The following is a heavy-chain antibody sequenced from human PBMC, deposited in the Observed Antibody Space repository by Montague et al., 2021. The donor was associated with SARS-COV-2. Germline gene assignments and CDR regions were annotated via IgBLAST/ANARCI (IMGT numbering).Heavy chain of an antibody. V-gene: IGHV2-5*02. J-gene: IGHJ4*02. Sequence: PALVKPTQTLTLTCTFSGFSLSTSGVGVGWIRQPPGKALEWLGLXYWDDDKRYSPSLKSRLTITKDTSKNQVVLTMTNMDPVDTATYYCAHNRSSDSSGYYRDYWGQGTLVTVSS. CDR1: GFSLSTSGVG. D-gene: IGHD3-22*01. CDR2: XYWDDDK. CDR3: AHNRSSDSSGYYRDY.